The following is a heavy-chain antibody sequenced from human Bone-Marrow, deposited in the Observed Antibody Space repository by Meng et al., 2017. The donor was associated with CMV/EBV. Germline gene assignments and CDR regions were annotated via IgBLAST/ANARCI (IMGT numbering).Heavy chain of an antibody. D-gene: IGHD7-27*01. V-gene: IGHV3-7*01. CDR3: VRGGRTGYYYGLDV. J-gene: IGHJ6*01. Sequence: GESLKISCAASGFTFSSYWMGWVRQAPGKGLEWVANINQDGSEKYYVDSVKGRFTISRDNSKNMLYLQMNSLGVEDTAVYYCVRGGRTGYYYGLDVWGQGTTVTGSS. CDR1: GFTFSSYW. CDR2: INQDGSEK.